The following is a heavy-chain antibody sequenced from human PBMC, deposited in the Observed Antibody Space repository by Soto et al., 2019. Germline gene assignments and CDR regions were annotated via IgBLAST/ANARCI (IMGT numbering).Heavy chain of an antibody. CDR1: GFSFSSFA. V-gene: IGHV3-23*01. D-gene: IGHD1-26*01. CDR2: IGDSGAST. J-gene: IGHJ6*04. CDR3: EKEVELDV. Sequence: EVLLLESGGGLVQPGGSLRLSCEASGFSFSSFAMNWVRQAPGKGLEWVSAIGDSGASTYYADSVKGRFTISRDNSRNTLYLQLNSMRAEDTAVYYCEKEVELDVWGNGTTVTVSS.